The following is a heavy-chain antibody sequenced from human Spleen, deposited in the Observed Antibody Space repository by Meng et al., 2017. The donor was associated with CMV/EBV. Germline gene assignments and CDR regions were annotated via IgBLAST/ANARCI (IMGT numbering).Heavy chain of an antibody. J-gene: IGHJ6*02. D-gene: IGHD3-3*01. CDR1: GYTLIELS. CDR3: ARGSRRTPPWYYDFWSGYYNYYYYYGMDV. Sequence: ASVKVSCKISGYTLIELSMHCVRQAPGKGLECMGGFDPEDGETIYAQKFQGRVTMTEDTSTDTAYMELSSLRSEDTAVYYCARGSRRTPPWYYDFWSGYYNYYYYYGMDVWGQGTTVTVSS. V-gene: IGHV1-24*01. CDR2: FDPEDGET.